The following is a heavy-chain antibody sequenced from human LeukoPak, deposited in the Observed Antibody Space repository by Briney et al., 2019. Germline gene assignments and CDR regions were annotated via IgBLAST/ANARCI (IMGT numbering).Heavy chain of an antibody. D-gene: IGHD5-24*01. CDR1: GFTVISNY. CDR3: ARDSRDGYRVVDY. V-gene: IGHV3-66*01. Sequence: PGGSLRLSCAASGFTVISNYMSWVRQAPGKGLEWVSVIYSGGSTYYADSVKGRFIISRDNSKNTLYLQMNSLRAEDTAVYYCARDSRDGYRVVDYWGQGTLVTVSS. CDR2: IYSGGST. J-gene: IGHJ4*02.